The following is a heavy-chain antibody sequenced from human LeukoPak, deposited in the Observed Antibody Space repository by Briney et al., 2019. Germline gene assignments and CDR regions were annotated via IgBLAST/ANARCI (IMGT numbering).Heavy chain of an antibody. J-gene: IGHJ4*02. Sequence: SETLSLTCTVSGDSVRSRSYYWGWIRQPPGKGLEWIGSIYYSGSTHYNPSLKSRVTISVDTSKNQFSLKLSSVPAADTAVYYCASHLLDSSNWSFHGNWGQGTLVTVSS. CDR1: GDSVRSRSYY. D-gene: IGHD6-13*01. CDR2: IYYSGST. V-gene: IGHV4-39*01. CDR3: ASHLLDSSNWSFHGN.